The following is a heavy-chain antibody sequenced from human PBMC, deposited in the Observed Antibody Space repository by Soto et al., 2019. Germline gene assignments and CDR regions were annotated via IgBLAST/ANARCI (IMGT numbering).Heavy chain of an antibody. V-gene: IGHV3-11*01. CDR2: ISSSGSTI. CDR3: VRPRPSGENYGMDV. J-gene: IGHJ6*02. D-gene: IGHD3-16*01. CDR1: GFTFSDYY. Sequence: GGSLRLSCAGSGFTFSDYYMSWIRQAPGKGLEWVSYISSSGSTIYYADSVKGRFTISRDNAKNSLYLQMDSLRAEDTAVYYCVRPRPSGENYGMDVWGQGTTVTVSS.